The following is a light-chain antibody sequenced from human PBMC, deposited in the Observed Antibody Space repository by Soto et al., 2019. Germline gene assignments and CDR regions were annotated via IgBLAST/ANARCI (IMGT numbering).Light chain of an antibody. CDR2: DVS. J-gene: IGLJ1*01. V-gene: IGLV2-14*03. CDR1: NSDVGNYNH. CDR3: SSFTTGRTPHV. Sequence: QSALTQPASVSGSPGQSITISCTGTNSDVGNYNHVSWYQHHPGKAPKLLLYDVSYRPSGVSDRFSGSKSGNTASLAISGLQPEDEADYFCSSFTTGRTPHVFGTGTKVTVL.